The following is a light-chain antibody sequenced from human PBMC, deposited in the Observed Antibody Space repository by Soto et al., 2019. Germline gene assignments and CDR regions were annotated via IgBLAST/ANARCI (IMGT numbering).Light chain of an antibody. J-gene: IGKJ4*01. CDR3: QQFNIWPHMLS. CDR2: DAS. Sequence: IVVTQSPATLSVSPGERATLSCRASQGVGSNLAWYQQRPGQAPRLIIYDASTRATGIPDRFSGSGSGTEFTLTISSLQSEDFAVYYGQQFNIWPHMLSFGGGTKLEMK. CDR1: QGVGSN. V-gene: IGKV3-15*01.